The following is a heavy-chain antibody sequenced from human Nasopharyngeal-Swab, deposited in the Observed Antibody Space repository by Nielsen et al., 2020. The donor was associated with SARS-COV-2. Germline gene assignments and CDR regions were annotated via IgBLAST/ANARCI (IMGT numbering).Heavy chain of an antibody. CDR2: IYTSGST. J-gene: IGHJ4*02. Sequence: SETLSLTCTVSGGSISSYYWSWIRQPAGKGLEWIGRIYTSGSTNYNPSLKSRVTISVDTSKNQFSLKLSSVTAADTAVYYCARGRATVTIRITMVRGVTNFDYWGQGTLVTVSS. V-gene: IGHV4-4*07. D-gene: IGHD3-10*01. CDR1: GGSISSYY. CDR3: ARGRATVTIRITMVRGVTNFDY.